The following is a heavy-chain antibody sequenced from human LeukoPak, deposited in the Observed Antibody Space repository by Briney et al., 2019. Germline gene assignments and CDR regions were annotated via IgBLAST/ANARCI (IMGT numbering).Heavy chain of an antibody. J-gene: IGHJ6*02. D-gene: IGHD6-13*01. CDR2: IWYDGSNK. Sequence: GGSLRLSCAASGFTFSSYGMHWVRQAPGKGLEWVAVIWYDGSNKYYADSVKGRFTISRDNSKNTLYLQMNSLRAEDTAVYYCARTASRIAAAGKADYYYYGMDVWGQGTTVTVSS. CDR1: GFTFSSYG. CDR3: ARTASRIAAAGKADYYYYGMDV. V-gene: IGHV3-33*01.